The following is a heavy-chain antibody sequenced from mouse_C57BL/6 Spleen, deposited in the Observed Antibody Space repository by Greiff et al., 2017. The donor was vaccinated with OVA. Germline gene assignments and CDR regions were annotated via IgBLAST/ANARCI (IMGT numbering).Heavy chain of an antibody. CDR2: LSYSGST. J-gene: IGHJ3*01. V-gene: IGHV3-1*01. CDR1: GYSITSGYV. CDR3: AREGGYYGFAY. Sequence: EVMLVESGPGMVKPSQSLSLSCTVSGYSITSGYVWHWIRHFPGNNLEWMGFLSYSGSTNYNPTLKSRISITQDTSKNHFFLKLNSVTTEDTATYSGAREGGYYGFAYWGQGTLVTFSA. D-gene: IGHD2-3*01.